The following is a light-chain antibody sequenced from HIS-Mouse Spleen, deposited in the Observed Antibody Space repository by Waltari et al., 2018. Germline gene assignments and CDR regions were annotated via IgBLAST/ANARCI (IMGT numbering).Light chain of an antibody. J-gene: IGLJ2*01. CDR2: GKN. V-gene: IGLV3-19*01. CDR1: SLRSYY. CDR3: NSRDSSGNHVV. Sequence: SSELTQDPAVSVALGQTVRITCQGDSLRSYYASWYQQKPGQAPVLVIYGKNNRPSGIPDRFSGPSPGNTASLTITGAQAEDEADYYCNSRDSSGNHVVFGGGTKLTVL.